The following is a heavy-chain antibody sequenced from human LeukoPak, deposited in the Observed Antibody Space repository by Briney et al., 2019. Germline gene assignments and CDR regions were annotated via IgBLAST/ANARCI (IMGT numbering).Heavy chain of an antibody. D-gene: IGHD1-26*01. V-gene: IGHV3-9*01. CDR3: AKAPGEWGHWWFDL. CDR1: GFTFDDYA. J-gene: IGHJ2*01. CDR2: ISWNSGSI. Sequence: PGGSLRLSCAASGFTFDDYAMHWVRQAPGKGLEWVSGISWNSGSIGYADSVKGRFTISRDNAKNSLYLQMNSLRAEDTALYYCAKAPGEWGHWWFDLWGRGTLVTVSS.